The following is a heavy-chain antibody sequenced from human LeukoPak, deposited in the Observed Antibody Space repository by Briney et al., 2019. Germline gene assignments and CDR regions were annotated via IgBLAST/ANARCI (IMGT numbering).Heavy chain of an antibody. Sequence: GGSLRLSCSASGFTFCSYGMHWVRQAPGKGLEWVAVISYDGSNKYYADSVKGRFTISRDNSRNTLYLQMNSLRAEDTAVYYCAKGPTPYSSSWYYDWLDPWGQGTLVTVSS. CDR3: AKGPTPYSSSWYYDWLDP. V-gene: IGHV3-30*18. CDR2: ISYDGSNK. J-gene: IGHJ5*02. CDR1: GFTFCSYG. D-gene: IGHD6-13*01.